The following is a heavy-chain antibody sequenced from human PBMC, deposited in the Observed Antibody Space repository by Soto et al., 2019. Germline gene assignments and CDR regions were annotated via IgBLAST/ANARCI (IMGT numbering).Heavy chain of an antibody. CDR3: ARGGDDYDYYYYYGMDV. V-gene: IGHV3-33*01. Sequence: GGSLRLSCAASGFTFSSYGMHWVRQAPGKGLEWVAVIWYDGSNKYYADSVKGRFTISRDNSKNTLYLQMNSLRAEDTAVYYCARGGDDYDYYYYYGMDVWGQGTTVTVSS. J-gene: IGHJ6*02. D-gene: IGHD4-17*01. CDR2: IWYDGSNK. CDR1: GFTFSSYG.